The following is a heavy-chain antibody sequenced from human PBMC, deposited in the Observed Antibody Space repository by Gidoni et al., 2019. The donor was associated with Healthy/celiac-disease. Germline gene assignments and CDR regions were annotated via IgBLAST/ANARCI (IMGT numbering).Heavy chain of an antibody. CDR1: GYSFTSYW. Sequence: EVQLVQSGAEVKKPGESLKISCKGSGYSFTSYWIGWVRQMPGKGLEWLGIIYPGDSDTRYSPSFQGQVTISADKSISTAYLQWSSLKASDTAMYYCARGSYCTNGVCYRIRAHNWFDPWGQGTLVTVSS. CDR2: IYPGDSDT. J-gene: IGHJ5*02. D-gene: IGHD2-8*01. CDR3: ARGSYCTNGVCYRIRAHNWFDP. V-gene: IGHV5-51*01.